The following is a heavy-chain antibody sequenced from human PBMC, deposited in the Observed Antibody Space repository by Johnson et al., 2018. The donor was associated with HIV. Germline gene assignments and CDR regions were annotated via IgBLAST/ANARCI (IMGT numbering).Heavy chain of an antibody. CDR2: ISYDGSDK. CDR1: GLTFGSYP. J-gene: IGHJ3*02. Sequence: QEQLVESGGGVVQPGRSLRLSCAASGLTFGSYPLHWVRQAPGRGLEWVAVISYDGSDKYYANSVKGRFSISRDNSKNTLSLLMNSLREEDTAVYYCAKEMSSWPGEAFDIWGQGTMVTVSS. D-gene: IGHD1-14*01. CDR3: AKEMSSWPGEAFDI. V-gene: IGHV3-30-3*01.